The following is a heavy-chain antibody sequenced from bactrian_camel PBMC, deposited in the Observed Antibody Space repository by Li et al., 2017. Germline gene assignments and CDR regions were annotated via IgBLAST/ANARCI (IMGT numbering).Heavy chain of an antibody. V-gene: IGHV3S40*01. D-gene: IGHD5*01. CDR1: GYTDNRKC. Sequence: DVQLVESGGGSVQAGGSLRLSCAASGYTDNRKCMGWFRQAPGKEREWVAAVYTDGGYTYYVDSARGRFTIAQGNAKNTVYLQMDMLTPEDTAMYYCAAGLRVGACSDDGLTTPGRFFGHWGQGTQVTVS. CDR3: AAGLRVGACSDDGLTTPGRFFGH. J-gene: IGHJ4*01. CDR2: VYTDGGYT.